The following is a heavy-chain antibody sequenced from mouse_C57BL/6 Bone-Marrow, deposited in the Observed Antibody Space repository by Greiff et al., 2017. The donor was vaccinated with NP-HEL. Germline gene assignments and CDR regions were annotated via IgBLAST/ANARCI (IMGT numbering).Heavy chain of an antibody. J-gene: IGHJ3*01. D-gene: IGHD3-1*01. V-gene: IGHV1-82*01. Sequence: QVQLQQSGPELVKPGASVKISCKASGYAFSSSWMNWVKQRPGKGLEWIGRIYPGDGDTNYNGKFKGKATLTADKSSSTAYMQLSSLTSEDSAVYFCARSGGSREFAYWGQGTLVTVSA. CDR2: IYPGDGDT. CDR3: ARSGGSREFAY. CDR1: GYAFSSSW.